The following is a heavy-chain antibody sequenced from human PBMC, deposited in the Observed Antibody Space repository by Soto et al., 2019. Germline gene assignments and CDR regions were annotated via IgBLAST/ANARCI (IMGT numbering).Heavy chain of an antibody. V-gene: IGHV4-61*01. CDR3: ARYSGTYYVY. Sequence: QVQLQESGPGLVKPSETLSLICTVSGDSVSSGSYYWGWVRQPPGKGLEWIGFIHYSGNTNSNPSLKSRVPISLDTSKIQLSLKLSSVSAADTGVYYWARYSGTYYVYWSQGTLVTVSS. D-gene: IGHD1-26*01. CDR2: IHYSGNT. J-gene: IGHJ4*02. CDR1: GDSVSSGSYY.